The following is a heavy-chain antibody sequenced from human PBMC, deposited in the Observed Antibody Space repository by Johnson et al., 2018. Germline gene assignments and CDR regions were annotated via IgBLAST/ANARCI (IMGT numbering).Heavy chain of an antibody. J-gene: IGHJ6*02. CDR1: GFTFGNYG. CDR2: ISFDGSKK. CDR3: AKDLGGNYYYGMDV. Sequence: QVQLVESGGGVVQPGRSLRLSCAASGFTFGNYGMHWVRQAPGKGLEWVAVISFDGSKKYYSDPVKGRFTISRDNSDNTVYLQRNSLRADDTAVYYCAKDLGGNYYYGMDVWGQGTTVSVSS. V-gene: IGHV3-30*18.